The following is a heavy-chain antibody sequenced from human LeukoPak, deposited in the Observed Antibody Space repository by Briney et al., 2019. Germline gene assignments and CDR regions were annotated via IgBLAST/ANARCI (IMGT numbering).Heavy chain of an antibody. D-gene: IGHD2-2*02. V-gene: IGHV3-43D*04. CDR3: AKDSRGVVPAAIDY. CDR2: ISWDGGST. CDR1: GFTFDDYA. Sequence: GGSLRLSCAASGFTFDDYAMHWVRQAPGKGLEWVSLISWDGGSTYYADSVKGRFTISRDNSKNSLYLQMNRLRAEDTALYYCAKDSRGVVPAAIDYWGQGTLVTVSS. J-gene: IGHJ4*02.